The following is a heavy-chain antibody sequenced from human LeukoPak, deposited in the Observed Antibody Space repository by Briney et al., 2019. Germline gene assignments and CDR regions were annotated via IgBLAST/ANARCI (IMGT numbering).Heavy chain of an antibody. V-gene: IGHV3-21*01. CDR1: GFTFSSYS. CDR3: ARDNPWLVQGFHY. CDR2: ISSSSSYI. Sequence: PGGSLRLSCAASGFTFSSYSMNWVRQAPGKGLEWVSSISSSSSYIYYADSVKGRFTISRDNAKNSLYLQMNSLRAEDTAVYYCARDNPWLVQGFHYWGQGTLVTVSS. D-gene: IGHD6-19*01. J-gene: IGHJ4*02.